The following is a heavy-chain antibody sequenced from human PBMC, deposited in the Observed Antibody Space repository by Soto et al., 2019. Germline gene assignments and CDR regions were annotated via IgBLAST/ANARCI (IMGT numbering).Heavy chain of an antibody. Sequence: SETLSLTCAVYGGSFSGYYWSWIRQPPGKGLEWIGEINHSGSTNYNPSLKSRVTISVDTSKNQFSLKLTSVTAADTAVYYCARGLGLDRGVRAHYGMDVWGQGATVTVSS. J-gene: IGHJ6*02. CDR2: INHSGST. D-gene: IGHD3-10*01. V-gene: IGHV4-34*01. CDR1: GGSFSGYY. CDR3: ARGLGLDRGVRAHYGMDV.